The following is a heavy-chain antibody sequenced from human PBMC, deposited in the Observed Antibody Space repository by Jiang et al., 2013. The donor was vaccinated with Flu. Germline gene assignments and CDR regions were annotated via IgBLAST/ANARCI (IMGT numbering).Heavy chain of an antibody. D-gene: IGHD2-15*01. CDR3: ARDRCSGGSCHFDY. CDR2: IIPIFGTA. Sequence: SGGTFSSYAISWVRQAPGQGLEWMGGIIPIFGTANYAQKFQGRVTITADESTSTAYMELSSLRSEDTAVYYCARDRCSGGSCHFDYWGQGTLVTVSS. J-gene: IGHJ4*02. V-gene: IGHV1-69*01. CDR1: GGTFSSYA.